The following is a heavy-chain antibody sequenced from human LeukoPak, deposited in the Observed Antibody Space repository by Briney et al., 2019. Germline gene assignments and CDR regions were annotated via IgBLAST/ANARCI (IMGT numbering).Heavy chain of an antibody. D-gene: IGHD3-16*02. CDR2: INWNGGST. Sequence: PGGSLRLSCAASGFTFDDYGMSWVRQAPGKGLEWVSGINWNGGSTGYADSVKGRFTISRDNAKNSLYQQMNSLRAEDTALYYCARVGILRLGELSLYLDYWGQGTLVTVSS. J-gene: IGHJ4*02. V-gene: IGHV3-20*04. CDR1: GFTFDDYG. CDR3: ARVGILRLGELSLYLDY.